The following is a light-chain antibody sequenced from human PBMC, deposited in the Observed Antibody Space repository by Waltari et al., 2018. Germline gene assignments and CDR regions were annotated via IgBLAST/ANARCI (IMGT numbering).Light chain of an antibody. Sequence: EIGLTQFPGTLSLSQGERATLTCRASQCVSSSLAWYQQKPGQAPRLLIYGASSRASGVPDRFSGSGSGTDFSLTISRLEPEDFAVYYCQQYVRLPVTFGQGTKVEIK. CDR2: GAS. CDR3: QQYVRLPVT. CDR1: QCVSSS. V-gene: IGKV3-20*01. J-gene: IGKJ1*01.